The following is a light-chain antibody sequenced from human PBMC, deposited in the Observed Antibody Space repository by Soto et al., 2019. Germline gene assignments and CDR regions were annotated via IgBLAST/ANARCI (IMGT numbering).Light chain of an antibody. CDR2: GNS. CDR3: QSYDSSLSGSEV. V-gene: IGLV1-40*01. J-gene: IGLJ1*01. CDR1: SSNIGAGYD. Sequence: QSVLPQPPSVSGAPGQRVTISCTGSSSNIGAGYDVHWYQQLPGTAPKLLIYGNSNRPSGVPDRFSGSKSGTSASLAITGLQAEDEADYYCQSYDSSLSGSEVFGTGTKLTVL.